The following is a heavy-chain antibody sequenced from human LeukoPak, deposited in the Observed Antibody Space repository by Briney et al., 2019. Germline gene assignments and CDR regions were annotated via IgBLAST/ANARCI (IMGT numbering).Heavy chain of an antibody. D-gene: IGHD2-2*01. V-gene: IGHV4-59*01. CDR2: IYYSGST. J-gene: IGHJ6*02. CDR1: GDSISSYY. CDR3: AREDCSGTSCSEYV. Sequence: SETLSLTCTVSGDSISSYYWNWIRQSPGKGLEWIGYIYYSGSTNYNPSLKSRVTISVDTSKNQFSLKLSSVTAADTAVYYCAREDCSGTSCSEYVWGQGTTVTVSS.